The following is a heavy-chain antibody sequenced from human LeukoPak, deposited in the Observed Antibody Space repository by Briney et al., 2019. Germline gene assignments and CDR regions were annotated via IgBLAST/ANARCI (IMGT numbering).Heavy chain of an antibody. CDR3: AKDSRNSGSYYPGYFDY. J-gene: IGHJ4*02. CDR2: IRYDGSNK. V-gene: IGHV3-30*02. CDR1: GFTFSSYG. Sequence: GGSLRLSCAASGFTFSSYGMHWVRQAPGKGLEWVAFIRYDGSNKYYADSVKGRFTISRDNSKNTLYLQINSLRAEDTAVYYCAKDSRNSGSYYPGYFDYWGQGTLVTVSS. D-gene: IGHD1-26*01.